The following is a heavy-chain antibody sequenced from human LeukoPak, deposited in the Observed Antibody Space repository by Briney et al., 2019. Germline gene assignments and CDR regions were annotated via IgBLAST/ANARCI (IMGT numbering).Heavy chain of an antibody. J-gene: IGHJ4*02. V-gene: IGHV1-18*01. CDR2: ISAYNGNT. D-gene: IGHD6-19*01. CDR1: GYTSTSYG. CDR3: ARIILDSSGWPFDY. Sequence: ASVKVSCKASGYTSTSYGISWVRQAPGQGLEWMGWISAYNGNTNYAQKLQGRVTMTTDTSTSTAYMELRSLRSDDTAVYYCARIILDSSGWPFDYWGQGTLVTVSS.